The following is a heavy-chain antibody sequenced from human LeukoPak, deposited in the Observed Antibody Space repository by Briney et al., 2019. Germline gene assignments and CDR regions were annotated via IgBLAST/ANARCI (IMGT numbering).Heavy chain of an antibody. V-gene: IGHV3-53*05. J-gene: IGHJ4*02. CDR2: IYSGGST. CDR1: GFTVSSNY. CDR3: ARGKIAAYYYDSSDYYFDY. Sequence: GGSLRLSCAASGFTVSSNYMSWVRQAPGKGLEWVSVIYSGGSTYYADSVKGRFTISRDNSKNTLYLQMNSLRAEDTAVYYCARGKIAAYYYDSSDYYFDYWGQGTLVTVSS. D-gene: IGHD3-22*01.